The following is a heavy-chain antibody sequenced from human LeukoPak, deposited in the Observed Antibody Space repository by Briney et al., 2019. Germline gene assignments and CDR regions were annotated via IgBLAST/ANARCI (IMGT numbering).Heavy chain of an antibody. CDR1: GYTLTELS. J-gene: IGHJ4*02. CDR2: FDPEDGET. Sequence: GASVQVSCKVSGYTLTELSMHWVRQAPGKGLEWMGGFDPEDGETIYAQKFQGRVTMTEDTSTDTAYMELSSLRSEDTAVYYCATVPKRRDYYDSSGYYSYFDYWGQGTLVTVSS. V-gene: IGHV1-24*01. CDR3: ATVPKRRDYYDSSGYYSYFDY. D-gene: IGHD3-22*01.